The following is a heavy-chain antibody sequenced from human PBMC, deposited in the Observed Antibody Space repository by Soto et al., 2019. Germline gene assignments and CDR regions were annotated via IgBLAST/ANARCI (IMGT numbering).Heavy chain of an antibody. Sequence: EVQLLESGGGLVQPGGSLRLSCATSGFTFSSYAMSWVRQAPGKGLEWVSAISGSGGSTYYADSVKGRFTISRDNSKNTLYLQMNSLRAEDTAVYYCAKGVAAPAEEYYYYYGMDVWGQGTTVTVSS. CDR3: AKGVAAPAEEYYYYYGMDV. J-gene: IGHJ6*02. V-gene: IGHV3-23*01. CDR1: GFTFSSYA. D-gene: IGHD2-15*01. CDR2: ISGSGGST.